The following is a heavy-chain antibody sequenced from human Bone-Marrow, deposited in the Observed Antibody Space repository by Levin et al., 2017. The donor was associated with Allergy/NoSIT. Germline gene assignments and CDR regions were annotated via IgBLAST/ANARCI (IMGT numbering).Heavy chain of an antibody. CDR2: IIPIFGTA. D-gene: IGHD3-10*01. V-gene: IGHV1-69*01. CDR3: ATSPYKTDYYGSGSYRYYFDY. CDR1: GGTFSSYA. Sequence: PGESLKISCKASGGTFSSYAISWVRQAPGQGLEWMGGIIPIFGTANYAQKFQGRVTITADESTSTAYMELSSLRSEDTAVYYCATSPYKTDYYGSGSYRYYFDYWGQGTLVTVSS. J-gene: IGHJ4*02.